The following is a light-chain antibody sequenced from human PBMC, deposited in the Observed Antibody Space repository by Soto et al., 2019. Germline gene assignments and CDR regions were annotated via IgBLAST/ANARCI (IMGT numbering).Light chain of an antibody. J-gene: IGLJ3*02. CDR1: SSDGGGYNY. CDR3: SSYTRSSTPWV. Sequence: QSALTQPASVSGSPGQSITISCTGTSSDGGGYNYVSWYQQHPGKAPKLMIYEVSNRPSGVSNRFSGSKSGNTASLTISGLQAEDEADYYCSSYTRSSTPWVFGGGTQLTVL. V-gene: IGLV2-14*01. CDR2: EVS.